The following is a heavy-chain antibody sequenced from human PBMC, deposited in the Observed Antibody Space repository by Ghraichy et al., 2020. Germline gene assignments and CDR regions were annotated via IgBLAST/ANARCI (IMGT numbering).Heavy chain of an antibody. CDR2: IYHSGST. CDR1: GYSISSGYY. J-gene: IGHJ4*02. CDR3: ARDHASLVGAMGH. V-gene: IGHV4-38-2*02. D-gene: IGHD1-26*01. Sequence: SETLSLTCAVSGYSISSGYYWGWIRQPPGKGLEWIGSIYHSGSTYYNPSLKSRVTISVDTSKNQFSLKLSSVTAADTAVDYCARDHASLVGAMGHWGQGTLVTVSS.